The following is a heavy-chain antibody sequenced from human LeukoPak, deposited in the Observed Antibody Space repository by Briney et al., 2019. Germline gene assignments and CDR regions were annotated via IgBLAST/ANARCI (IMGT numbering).Heavy chain of an antibody. D-gene: IGHD4-23*01. CDR1: GFTFSSYG. Sequence: GGSLRLSCAASGFTFSSYGMHWVRQAPGKGLEWVAVISYDGSNKYYADSVKGRFTISRDNSKNTLYLQMNSLRAEDTAVYYCATLGGGNSSFDYWGQGTLVTVSS. CDR2: ISYDGSNK. CDR3: ATLGGGNSSFDY. J-gene: IGHJ4*02. V-gene: IGHV3-30*03.